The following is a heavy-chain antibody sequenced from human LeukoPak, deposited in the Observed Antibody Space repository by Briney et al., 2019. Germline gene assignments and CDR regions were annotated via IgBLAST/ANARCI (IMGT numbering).Heavy chain of an antibody. D-gene: IGHD6-19*01. Sequence: PGGSLRLSCAASGFTFSSYAMHWVRQAPGKGLEWVAVISYDGSNKYYVDSVKGRFTISRDNSKNTLYLQMNGLRAEDTAVYYCARDGRYSSGWSLSDYWGQGTLVTVSS. V-gene: IGHV3-30-3*01. CDR2: ISYDGSNK. CDR3: ARDGRYSSGWSLSDY. CDR1: GFTFSSYA. J-gene: IGHJ4*02.